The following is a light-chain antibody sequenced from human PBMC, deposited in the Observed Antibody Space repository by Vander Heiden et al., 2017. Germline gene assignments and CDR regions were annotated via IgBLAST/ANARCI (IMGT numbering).Light chain of an antibody. CDR2: DVS. Sequence: QSALTQPRSVSGSPGPSVTISCTGTSRDVGGYNYVSWYQQRPGKAPKLMIYDVSKRPSGVPDRFSGSKSGSTASLTISGLQAEDEADYYCCSFAGSYTLVFGGGTKLTVL. J-gene: IGLJ2*01. CDR1: SRDVGGYNY. V-gene: IGLV2-11*01. CDR3: CSFAGSYTLV.